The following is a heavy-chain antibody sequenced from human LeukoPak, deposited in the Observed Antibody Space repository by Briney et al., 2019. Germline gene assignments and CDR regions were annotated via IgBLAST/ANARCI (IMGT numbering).Heavy chain of an antibody. Sequence: ASVTVSCKASGYTFTGYYIHWVRQAPGQGLEWMGGIIPIFGTANYAQKFQGRVTITADKSTSTAYMELSSLRSEDTAVYYCARGGAVAGTRGAFDIWGQGTMVTVSS. CDR1: GYTFTGYY. D-gene: IGHD6-19*01. CDR3: ARGGAVAGTRGAFDI. CDR2: IIPIFGTA. V-gene: IGHV1-69*06. J-gene: IGHJ3*02.